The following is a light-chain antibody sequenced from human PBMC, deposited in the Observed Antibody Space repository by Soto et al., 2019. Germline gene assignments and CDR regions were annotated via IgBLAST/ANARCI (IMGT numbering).Light chain of an antibody. V-gene: IGKV1-33*01. J-gene: IGKJ2*01. CDR3: QQYDNFPYT. CDR2: DAS. CDR1: QDITNY. Sequence: DLQMTQSPSSLSASVGDRVTITCQASQDITNYLNWYQQKPGKAPELLIYDASTLETGVPSRFSGSGSGTDFTFTISSLQTEDIATYYCQQYDNFPYTFGQGTKLEIK.